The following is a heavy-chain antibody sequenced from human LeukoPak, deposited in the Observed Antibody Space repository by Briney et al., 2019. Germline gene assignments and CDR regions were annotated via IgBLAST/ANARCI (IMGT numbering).Heavy chain of an antibody. CDR2: INHSGST. Sequence: SETLSLTCAVYGGSFSGYYWSWIRQPPGKGLEWIGEINHSGSTNYNPSLKSRVTISVDTSKNQFSLKLSSVTAADTAVYYCARSPYSTRWDSAQRINWFDPWGQGTLVIVSS. CDR1: GGSFSGYY. J-gene: IGHJ5*02. V-gene: IGHV4-34*01. D-gene: IGHD6-13*01. CDR3: ARSPYSTRWDSAQRINWFDP.